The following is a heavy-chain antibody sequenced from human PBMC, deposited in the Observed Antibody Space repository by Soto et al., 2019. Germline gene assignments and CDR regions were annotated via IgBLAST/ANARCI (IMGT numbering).Heavy chain of an antibody. J-gene: IGHJ5*02. CDR3: ARTIIAFGELIAAHWFDP. D-gene: IGHD3-16*02. Sequence: PVGSLRVSCVVSGFTFSDYCMNWVRQAPGRGLEWVASISSGGNFIYYADSVRGRFTISRDNAENSLYLQMNSLGVEDTATYYCARTIIAFGELIAAHWFDPWGQGTQVTVSS. CDR2: ISSGGNFI. CDR1: GFTFSDYC. V-gene: IGHV3-21*06.